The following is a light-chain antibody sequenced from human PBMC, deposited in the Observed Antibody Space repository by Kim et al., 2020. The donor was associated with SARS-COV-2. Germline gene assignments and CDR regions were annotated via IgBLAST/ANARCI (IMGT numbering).Light chain of an antibody. V-gene: IGLV2-11*01. CDR1: SSDVGGYNY. CDR3: CSYAGSFTLYV. CDR2: DVS. Sequence: QSALTQPGSVSGSPGQSVTISCTGTSSDVGGYNYVSWYQQHPGKAPKLMIYDVSNRPSGVPDRFSGSKSGNTASLTISGLQAEDEADYYCCSYAGSFTLYVFGTGTKVTVL. J-gene: IGLJ1*01.